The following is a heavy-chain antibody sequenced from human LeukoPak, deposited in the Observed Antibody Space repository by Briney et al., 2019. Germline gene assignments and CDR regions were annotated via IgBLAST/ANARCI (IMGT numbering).Heavy chain of an antibody. CDR2: IKSKTDGGTT. D-gene: IGHD3-16*02. V-gene: IGHV3-15*01. CDR1: GFTFSNAW. Sequence: GGFLRLSCAASGFTFSNAWMSWVRQAPGKGLEWVGRIKSKTDGGTTDYAAPVKGRFTISRDDSKNTLYLQMNSLKTEDTAVYYCTTDQYDYVWGSYRSYDAFDIWGQGTMVTVSS. J-gene: IGHJ3*02. CDR3: TTDQYDYVWGSYRSYDAFDI.